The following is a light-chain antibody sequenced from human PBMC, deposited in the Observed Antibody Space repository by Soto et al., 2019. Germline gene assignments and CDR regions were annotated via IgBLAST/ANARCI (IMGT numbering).Light chain of an antibody. CDR1: QTISSW. Sequence: EIPRTKRPSTLSESLGDRFTITCLASQTISSWLAWYQQKPGKAPKLLIYKASTLKSGVPSRFSGSGSGTEFTLTISSLQPDDFATYYCQHYNSYSETFGQGTKVDIK. CDR2: KAS. V-gene: IGKV1-5*03. CDR3: QHYNSYSET. J-gene: IGKJ1*01.